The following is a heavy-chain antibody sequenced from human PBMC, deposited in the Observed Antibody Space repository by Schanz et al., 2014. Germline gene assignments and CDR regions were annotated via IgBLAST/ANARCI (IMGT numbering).Heavy chain of an antibody. CDR3: ARVDSGYDSHLYYYYYYMDV. CDR1: GFSFSGFA. J-gene: IGHJ6*03. CDR2: VSHDGFTK. V-gene: IGHV3-30*04. Sequence: QVQLEESGGGVVQPGGSLRLSCVASGFSFSGFAVHWVRQAPGKGLEWVSIVSHDGFTKHYADSVRGRFTLSRDNSKNTVYLQMNSLRAEDTALYFCARVDSGYDSHLYYYYYYMDVWGKGTTVTVSS. D-gene: IGHD5-12*01.